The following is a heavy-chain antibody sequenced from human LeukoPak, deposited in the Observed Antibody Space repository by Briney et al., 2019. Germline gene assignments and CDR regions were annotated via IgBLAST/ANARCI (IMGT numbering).Heavy chain of an antibody. D-gene: IGHD6-19*01. V-gene: IGHV1-2*02. Sequence: ASVKVSCKASGYTFTGYYMHWVRQAPGQGLEWMGWINPNSGGTNYAQKFQGRVTMTRDTSISTAYMELSRLRSDDTAVYYCARSIAVAGKGGYFDYWGQGTLVTVSS. CDR1: GYTFTGYY. CDR2: INPNSGGT. CDR3: ARSIAVAGKGGYFDY. J-gene: IGHJ4*02.